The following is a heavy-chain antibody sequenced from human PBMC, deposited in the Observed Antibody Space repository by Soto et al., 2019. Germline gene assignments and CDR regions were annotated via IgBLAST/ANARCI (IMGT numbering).Heavy chain of an antibody. D-gene: IGHD5-12*01. CDR2: INHSGGT. CDR1: GGSFSGYY. Sequence: QVQLQQWGAGLLKPSETLSLTCAVYGGSFSGYYWSWIRQPPGKGLEWIGEINHSGGTNYNPSLKSRVTISVDTSRNQFSLERSSVTAADTAVYYCARGLRGVIVATVHNWFDPWGQGTLVTVSS. J-gene: IGHJ5*02. CDR3: ARGLRGVIVATVHNWFDP. V-gene: IGHV4-34*01.